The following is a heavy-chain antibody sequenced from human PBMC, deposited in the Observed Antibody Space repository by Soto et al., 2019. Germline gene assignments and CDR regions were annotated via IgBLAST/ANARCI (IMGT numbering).Heavy chain of an antibody. CDR2: VTPGGRS. J-gene: IGHJ3*02. CDR1: GGSFNSYF. CDR3: TTSGRSWPDSFDI. V-gene: IGHV4-34*01. D-gene: IGHD6-13*01. Sequence: QVQLQQWGAGLLKPSETLSLTCAVYGGSFNSYFWNWVRQPPGTGLEWIGEVTPGGRSNYNPSLKSRVTISKDTSKNQFSLAVNSVTAADTAVYYCTTSGRSWPDSFDIWGQGAMVTVSS.